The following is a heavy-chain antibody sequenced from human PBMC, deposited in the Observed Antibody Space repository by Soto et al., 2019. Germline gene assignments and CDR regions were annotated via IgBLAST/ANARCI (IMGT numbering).Heavy chain of an antibody. CDR3: ARENYFDY. CDR1: GFTFNNYW. CDR2: IKQDGSEK. Sequence: EVQLVESGGGLVQPGGSLRLSCAASGFTFNNYWMGWVRQFPGKGLEWVANIKQDGSEKNYVDSVKGRFTISRDNAKKSLYLQMNSLRAGDTAVYYFARENYFDYWGQGTLVTVSS. J-gene: IGHJ4*02. V-gene: IGHV3-7*04.